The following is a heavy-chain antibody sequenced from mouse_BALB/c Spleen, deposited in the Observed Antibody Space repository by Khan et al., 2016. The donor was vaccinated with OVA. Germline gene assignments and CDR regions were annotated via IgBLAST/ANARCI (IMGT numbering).Heavy chain of an antibody. J-gene: IGHJ3*01. CDR3: ARRNYFGYTFAY. Sequence: VQLVETGAELARPGASVKLSCKASGYTFTDYYINWVKQRTGQGLEWIGEISPGSGDTYYNERFKGKATLTADTSSSTAYMQLSSLTSEASAVYCCARRNYFGYTFAYWGQGTLVTVSA. D-gene: IGHD1-2*01. CDR2: ISPGSGDT. V-gene: IGHV1-77*01. CDR1: GYTFTDYY.